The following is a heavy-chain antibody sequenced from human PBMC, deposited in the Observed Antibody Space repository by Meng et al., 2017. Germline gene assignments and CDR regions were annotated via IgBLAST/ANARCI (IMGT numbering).Heavy chain of an antibody. CDR1: GGSFSGNY. J-gene: IGHJ4*02. CDR2: INHSGST. CDR3: ARSHSVTIVAFDY. Sequence: QGQLQRWGAGLLKTSEPLSLTCAVYGGSFSGNYWSWIRQPPGKGLEWIGEINHSGSTNYNPSLKSRVTMSLDTSKNQFSLRLSSVTAADTAVYYCARSHSVTIVAFDYWGQGTLVTVSS. V-gene: IGHV4-34*01. D-gene: IGHD4-17*01.